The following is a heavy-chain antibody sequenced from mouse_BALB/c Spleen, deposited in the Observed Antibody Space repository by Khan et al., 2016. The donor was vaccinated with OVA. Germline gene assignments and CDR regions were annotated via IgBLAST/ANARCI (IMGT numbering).Heavy chain of an antibody. CDR1: GFTFSTFA. CDR2: INSDGDYT. Sequence: EVQLLETGGGLVKPGGSLKLSCAASGFTFSTFAMSWVRQTPEKRLEWVATINSDGDYTYYPDNVTGRFTISRDNAKNTLYLQIYSLRSEDTAMYYCARSPYGNFAYWGQGTLVTVSA. D-gene: IGHD2-1*01. CDR3: ARSPYGNFAY. V-gene: IGHV5-9-3*01. J-gene: IGHJ3*01.